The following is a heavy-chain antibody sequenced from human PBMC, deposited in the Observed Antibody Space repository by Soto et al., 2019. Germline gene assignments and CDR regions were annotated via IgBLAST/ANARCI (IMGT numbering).Heavy chain of an antibody. CDR2: IYYRGST. V-gene: IGHV4-30-4*01. CDR3: ARVAIACPSSSCYNHYYYSLDV. CDR1: GGSISSDNFF. J-gene: IGHJ6*02. Sequence: PSETLSLTCTVSGGSISSDNFFWSWIRQPPGEGLEWIGYIYYRGSTYYNPSLESRLTLLVDTSKNQFSLKLRSVTAADTAVYYCARVAIACPSSSCYNHYYYSLDVWGQGTLVTVSS. D-gene: IGHD2-2*02.